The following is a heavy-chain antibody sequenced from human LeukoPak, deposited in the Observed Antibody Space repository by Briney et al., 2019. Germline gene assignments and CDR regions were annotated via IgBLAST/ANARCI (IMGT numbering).Heavy chain of an antibody. CDR1: GFSVNSND. CDR2: IYTGGKT. CDR3: ARDRPGDGYFDY. Sequence: PGGSLRLSCAASGFSVNSNDMTWVRRTPGKGLEWVSIIYTGGKTYYADSVKGRFTIFRDNSKNTLYLEMNSLRVEDTAVFYCARDRPGDGYFDYWGQGTLVTVSS. J-gene: IGHJ4*02. V-gene: IGHV3-66*01. D-gene: IGHD3-10*01.